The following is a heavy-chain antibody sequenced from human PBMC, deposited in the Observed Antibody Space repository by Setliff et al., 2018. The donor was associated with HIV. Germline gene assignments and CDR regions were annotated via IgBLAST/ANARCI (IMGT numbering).Heavy chain of an antibody. CDR3: ARHEGVLQEDGGFDS. V-gene: IGHV4-59*08. CDR1: GGSISNYY. Sequence: PSETLSLTCTVSGGSISNYYWSWIRQPPGKGLEWIGHIYSSGSTNYNPSLKSRVTISVDTSKDQFSLRLTSVTAADTALYYCARHEGVLQEDGGFDSWGQGAQVTVSS. D-gene: IGHD2-2*01. J-gene: IGHJ4*02. CDR2: IYSSGST.